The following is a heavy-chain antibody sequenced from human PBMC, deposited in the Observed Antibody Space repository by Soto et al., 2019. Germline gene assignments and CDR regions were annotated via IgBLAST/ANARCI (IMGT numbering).Heavy chain of an antibody. J-gene: IGHJ4*02. V-gene: IGHV6-1*01. Sequence: LTLTCIISGDGVSSHSAACEWIRQSPSRGLEWLGRTYYRSKWYNDYAVSVKSRITINPDTSKNQFSLQLNSVTPEDTAVYYCARDGYYYGSGSYSYFDYWGQGTLVTVSS. CDR3: ARDGYYYGSGSYSYFDY. CDR2: TYYRSKWYN. D-gene: IGHD3-10*01. CDR1: GDGVSSHSAA.